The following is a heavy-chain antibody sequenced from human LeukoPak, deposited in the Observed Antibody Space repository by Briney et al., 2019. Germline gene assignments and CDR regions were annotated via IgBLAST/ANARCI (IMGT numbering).Heavy chain of an antibody. V-gene: IGHV3-23*01. Sequence: PGGCLRLSCAASGFIFSSYAMSWVRLAPGKGLECISVISGSGGRTDYADSVKGRFTISRDNSKNTLYLQMNSLRAEDTAVYYCAKTALAVAGIVPVESELDYWGQGTLVTVSS. CDR3: AKTALAVAGIVPVESELDY. CDR1: GFIFSSYA. D-gene: IGHD6-19*01. CDR2: ISGSGGRT. J-gene: IGHJ4*02.